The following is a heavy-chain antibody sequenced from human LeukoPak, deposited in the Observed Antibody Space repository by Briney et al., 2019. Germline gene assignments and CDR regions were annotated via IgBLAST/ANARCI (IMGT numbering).Heavy chain of an antibody. Sequence: SQTLSLTCTVSGGSISSGSYYWSWIRQPAGKGLEWIRRIYTSGSTNYNPSLKSRVTISVDTSKNQFSLKLSSVTAADTAVYYCARGFRDENWFDPWGQETLVTVSS. V-gene: IGHV4-61*02. CDR3: ARGFRDENWFDP. CDR1: GGSISSGSYY. D-gene: IGHD3-10*01. J-gene: IGHJ5*02. CDR2: IYTSGST.